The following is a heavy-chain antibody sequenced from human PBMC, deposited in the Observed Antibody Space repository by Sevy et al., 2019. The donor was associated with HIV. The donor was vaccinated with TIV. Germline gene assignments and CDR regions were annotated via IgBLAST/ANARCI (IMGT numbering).Heavy chain of an antibody. D-gene: IGHD6-19*01. V-gene: IGHV3-23*01. Sequence: GGCLRLSCAAFGVAFSGYAMNWVRQAPGKGLEWVSSISGGSGSNTYYADSVKGRFTISRDNSKNTLYLQMSSLRAEDTAVYYCARRGYSSGKPLYYFDYWGQGTLVTVSS. J-gene: IGHJ4*02. CDR2: ISGGSGSNT. CDR3: ARRGYSSGKPLYYFDY. CDR1: GVAFSGYA.